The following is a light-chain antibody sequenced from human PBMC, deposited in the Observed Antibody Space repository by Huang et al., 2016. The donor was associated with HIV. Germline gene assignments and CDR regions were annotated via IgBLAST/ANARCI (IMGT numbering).Light chain of an antibody. Sequence: EIVLTQSPATLSLSPGERATLSCRASQSVRENLAWYQHKPGQAPRLLIYEASQRATGSPDRFSGSGSGTDFTLTISSLEPEDFAVYYCQERGNWPRFSFGPGTKVDIK. CDR1: QSVREN. CDR2: EAS. J-gene: IGKJ3*01. V-gene: IGKV3-11*01. CDR3: QERGNWPRFS.